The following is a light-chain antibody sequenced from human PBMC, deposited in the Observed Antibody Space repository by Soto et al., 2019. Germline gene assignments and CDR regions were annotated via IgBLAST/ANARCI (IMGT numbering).Light chain of an antibody. V-gene: IGKV3-15*01. CDR2: GAS. CDR1: ESINSN. Sequence: ETVMTQSPATLSVSPGERATLSCRASESINSNLAWYQHKPGQAPRVLIYGASARATSIPARFSGSGSGTEFTLTISSLEPEDFAVYYCQQRNDWPLTFGGGTKVEIK. J-gene: IGKJ4*01. CDR3: QQRNDWPLT.